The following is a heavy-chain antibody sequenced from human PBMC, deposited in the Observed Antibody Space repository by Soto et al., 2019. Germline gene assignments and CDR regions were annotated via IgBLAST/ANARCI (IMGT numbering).Heavy chain of an antibody. CDR2: IKSKTDGGTT. CDR1: GFTFSNAW. J-gene: IGHJ3*02. CDR3: TTPYNWNYAGAFDI. Sequence: GGSLRLSCAASGFTFSNAWMSWVRQAPGKGLEWVGRIKSKTDGGTTDYAAPVKGRFTISRDDSKNTLYLQMNSLKTEDTAVYYCTTPYNWNYAGAFDIWGQGTMVTVSS. D-gene: IGHD1-7*01. V-gene: IGHV3-15*01.